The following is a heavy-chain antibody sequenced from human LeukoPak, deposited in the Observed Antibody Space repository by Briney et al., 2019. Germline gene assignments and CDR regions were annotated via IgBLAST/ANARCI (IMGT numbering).Heavy chain of an antibody. Sequence: GGSLRLSCAASGFTLSSYGMSWVSQAPGKGLEWVSAISGSGGSTYYADSVKGRFTLSRDNSKNTLYLQMNSLRAEDTAVYYCAKDLLGYDSSGYYYFDYWGQGTLVTVSS. CDR3: AKDLLGYDSSGYYYFDY. J-gene: IGHJ4*02. V-gene: IGHV3-23*01. CDR2: ISGSGGST. D-gene: IGHD3-22*01. CDR1: GFTLSSYG.